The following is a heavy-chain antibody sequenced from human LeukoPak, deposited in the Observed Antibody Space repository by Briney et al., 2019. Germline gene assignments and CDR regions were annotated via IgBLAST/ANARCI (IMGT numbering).Heavy chain of an antibody. V-gene: IGHV3-30-3*01. CDR1: GFTFSSYA. CDR3: ARDGRSSGWYQGFDY. D-gene: IGHD6-19*01. CDR2: ISYDGSNK. Sequence: ERSLRLSCAASGFTFSSYAMHWVRQAPGKGLEGVAVISYDGSNKYYADSVKGRFTISRDNSKNTLYLQMNSLRAEDTAVYYCARDGRSSGWYQGFDYWGQGTLVTVSS. J-gene: IGHJ4*02.